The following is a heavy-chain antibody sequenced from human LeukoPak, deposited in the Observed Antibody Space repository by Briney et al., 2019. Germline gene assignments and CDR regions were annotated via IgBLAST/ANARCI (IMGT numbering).Heavy chain of an antibody. V-gene: IGHV3-48*04. CDR2: ISSSGSTI. D-gene: IGHD3/OR15-3a*01. J-gene: IGHJ4*02. CDR1: GFTFSSYG. CDR3: AKAGLGGWTGYPH. Sequence: HPGGSLRLSCAASGFTFSSYGMHWVRQAPGKGLEWVSYISSSGSTIYYADSVKGRFTISRDNAKNSLYLQMNSLRAEDTAVYYCAKAGLGGWTGYPHWGQGTLVTVSS.